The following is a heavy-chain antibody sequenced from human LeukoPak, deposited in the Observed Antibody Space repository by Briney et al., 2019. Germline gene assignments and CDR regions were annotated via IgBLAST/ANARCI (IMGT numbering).Heavy chain of an antibody. V-gene: IGHV1-46*01. CDR3: AREDSSGWYVFDY. D-gene: IGHD6-19*01. J-gene: IGHJ4*02. CDR1: GYTFTSYY. Sequence: ASLRVSCKATGYTFTSYYMYWGRQAPRQRLESMGIINPSGGSTSYAQKFQGRVTMTRDTPTSTVYMELSSLRSEDTAVYYCAREDSSGWYVFDYWGQGTLVTVSS. CDR2: INPSGGST.